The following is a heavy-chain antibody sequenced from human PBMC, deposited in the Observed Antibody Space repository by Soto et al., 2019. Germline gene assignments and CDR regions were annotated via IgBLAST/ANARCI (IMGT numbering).Heavy chain of an antibody. Sequence: EVQLVESGGGLVQPGGSLRLSCAASGFTFSNYWMSWLRQAPGKGLEWVANIKQDGSEKWYVDSVKGRFTISRDNAKKSLFLQMNRLRVEDTAVYYCARGDYHDNSGPFSDAFDVWGQGTMVTVSS. J-gene: IGHJ3*01. D-gene: IGHD3-22*01. CDR3: ARGDYHDNSGPFSDAFDV. V-gene: IGHV3-7*04. CDR2: IKQDGSEK. CDR1: GFTFSNYW.